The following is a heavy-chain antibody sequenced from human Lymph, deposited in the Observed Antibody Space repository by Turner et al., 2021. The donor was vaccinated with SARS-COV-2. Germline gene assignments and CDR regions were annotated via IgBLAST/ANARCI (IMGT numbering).Heavy chain of an antibody. CDR2: ISYDGSNK. J-gene: IGHJ6*02. CDR1: GFTVSSYG. V-gene: IGHV3-30*18. D-gene: IGHD3-3*01. Sequence: QVQLVESGGGVVQPGRSLRLSCAASGFTVSSYGMHWVRQATCKGQEWVAVISYDGSNKYYADSVKGRFTISRDNTKKTLYLQMNSLRAEDTAVYYCAKVRSIFGVVIGGMDVWGQGTTVTVSS. CDR3: AKVRSIFGVVIGGMDV.